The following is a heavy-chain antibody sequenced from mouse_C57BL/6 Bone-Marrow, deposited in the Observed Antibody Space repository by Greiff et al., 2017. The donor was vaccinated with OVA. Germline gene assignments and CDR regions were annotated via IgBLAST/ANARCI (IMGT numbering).Heavy chain of an antibody. V-gene: IGHV1-63*01. CDR3: AREDLLLRTVFAY. D-gene: IGHD1-1*01. J-gene: IGHJ3*01. Sequence: QVQLQQSGAELVRPGTSVKMSCKASGYTFTNYWIGWAKQRPGHGLEWIGDIYPGGGYTNYNEKFKGKATLTADKSSSTAYMQFSSLTSEDSAIDYYAREDLLLRTVFAYWGQGTLVTVSA. CDR1: GYTFTNYW. CDR2: IYPGGGYT.